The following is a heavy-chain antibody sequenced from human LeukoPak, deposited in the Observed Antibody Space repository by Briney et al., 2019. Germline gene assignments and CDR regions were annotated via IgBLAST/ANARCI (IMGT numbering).Heavy chain of an antibody. CDR2: ISSSSNTI. V-gene: IGHV3-48*04. J-gene: IGHJ3*02. CDR3: AQDRATGGSAFDI. Sequence: GGSLRLSCAASGFIFSFSSINWVRQAPGRGLEWISYISSSSNTIYYADSVKGRFTISRDNAKNSLYLQMNSLRAEDTAVYYCAQDRATGGSAFDIWGQGTMVTVSS. CDR1: GFIFSFSS. D-gene: IGHD5-12*01.